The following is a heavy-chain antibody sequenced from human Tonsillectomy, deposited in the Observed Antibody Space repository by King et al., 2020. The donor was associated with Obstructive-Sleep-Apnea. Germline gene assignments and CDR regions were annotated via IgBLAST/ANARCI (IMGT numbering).Heavy chain of an antibody. J-gene: IGHJ4*02. V-gene: IGHV4-31*03. CDR1: GVSISSGGYY. D-gene: IGHD4-17*01. Sequence: QLQESGPGLVKPSQTLSLTCSVSGVSISSGGYYWSWIRQHPGKGLEWIGYIYYSGTTYYNPSLKSRVTISIDTSKNQFSLKLSSVTAADTAVYYCARDPANDYGFDYWGQGTLVTVSS. CDR3: ARDPANDYGFDY. CDR2: IYYSGTT.